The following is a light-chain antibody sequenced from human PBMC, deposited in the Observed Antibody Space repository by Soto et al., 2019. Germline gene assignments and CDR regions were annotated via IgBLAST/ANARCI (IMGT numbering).Light chain of an antibody. CDR2: YVD. Sequence: QSVLTHPASVSWSPGQSITISCTGTSRDGGAYDYVSWYLQYPDKAPQLLIYYVDHRPSGVSSRFSGSKSGNTASLTISGLQAEDEGDYYCCSYADGSIYFFGTGTKVTVL. CDR1: SRDGGAYDY. CDR3: CSYADGSIYF. V-gene: IGLV2-14*03. J-gene: IGLJ1*01.